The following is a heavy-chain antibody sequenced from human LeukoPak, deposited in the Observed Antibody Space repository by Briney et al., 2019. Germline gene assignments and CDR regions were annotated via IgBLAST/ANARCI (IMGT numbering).Heavy chain of an antibody. J-gene: IGHJ6*02. D-gene: IGHD5-12*01. CDR2: ISSSSSYI. V-gene: IGHV3-21*01. Sequence: PGESLRHSCAASGFTFSSYSMNWVRQAPGKGLEWVSSISSSSSYIYYADSVKGRFTISRDNAKNSLYLQMNSLRAEDTAVYYCAREYSGYEGYYYYGMDVWGQGTTVTVSS. CDR1: GFTFSSYS. CDR3: AREYSGYEGYYYYGMDV.